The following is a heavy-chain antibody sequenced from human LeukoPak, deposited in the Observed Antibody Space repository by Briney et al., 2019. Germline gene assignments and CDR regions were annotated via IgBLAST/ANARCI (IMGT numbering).Heavy chain of an antibody. CDR1: GFTVSSNY. CDR3: ARDPHSYGYGLPGY. J-gene: IGHJ4*02. V-gene: IGHV3-53*01. Sequence: PGGSLRLSCAASGFTVSSNYMSWVRQAPGKGLEWVSVIYSGGSTYYADSVKGRFTISRDNSKNTLYLQMNSLRAEDTAVYYCARDPHSYGYGLPGYWGQGTLVTVSS. D-gene: IGHD5-18*01. CDR2: IYSGGST.